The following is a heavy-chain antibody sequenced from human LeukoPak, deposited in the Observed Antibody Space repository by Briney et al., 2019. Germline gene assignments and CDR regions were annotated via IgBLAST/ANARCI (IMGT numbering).Heavy chain of an antibody. Sequence: GGSLRLSCAASGFTFSSYSMNWVRQAPGKGLEWVSSISSSSSYIYYADSVKGRFTISRHNSKNTLYLQMNSLRAEDTAVYYCASRVSAAGGDYWGQGTLVTVSS. CDR1: GFTFSSYS. V-gene: IGHV3-21*04. J-gene: IGHJ4*02. D-gene: IGHD6-13*01. CDR3: ASRVSAAGGDY. CDR2: ISSSSSYI.